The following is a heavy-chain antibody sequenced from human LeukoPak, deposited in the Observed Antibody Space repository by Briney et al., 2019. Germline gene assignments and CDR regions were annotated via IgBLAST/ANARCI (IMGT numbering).Heavy chain of an antibody. CDR2: IWYDGSNK. D-gene: IGHD3-16*02. Sequence: GGSLRLSCAASGFTFSSYGMHWVRQAPGKGLEWVAVIWYDGSNKYYADSVKGRFTISRDNSKNTLYLQTNSLRAEDTAVYYCARDRSTVDAFDIWGQGTMVTVSS. V-gene: IGHV3-33*01. CDR1: GFTFSSYG. J-gene: IGHJ3*02. CDR3: ARDRSTVDAFDI.